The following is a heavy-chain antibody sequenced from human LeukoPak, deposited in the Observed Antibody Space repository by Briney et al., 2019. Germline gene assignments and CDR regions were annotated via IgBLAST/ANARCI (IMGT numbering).Heavy chain of an antibody. Sequence: SETLSLTCTVSGGSISSYYWSWIRQPPGKGLGWIGYIYYSGSTNYNPSLKSRVTTSVDTSKNQFSLKLSSVTAADTAVYYCAREVYSSSWYVMDVWGKGTTVTVSS. CDR3: AREVYSSSWYVMDV. CDR2: IYYSGST. J-gene: IGHJ6*04. D-gene: IGHD6-13*01. V-gene: IGHV4-59*01. CDR1: GGSISSYY.